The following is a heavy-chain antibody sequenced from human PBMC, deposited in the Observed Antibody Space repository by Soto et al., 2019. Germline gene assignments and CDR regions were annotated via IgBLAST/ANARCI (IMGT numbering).Heavy chain of an antibody. V-gene: IGHV1-8*01. Sequence: QVQLVQSGAEVKKPGASVKVSCKASGYTFTNYDINWVRQATGQGLEWMGWMNPKSGNTGYAQQFQGRVTMTSSTSINTAYMELSSLRSEDTAVYYCVRVYGEIDYWGQGTLVTVSS. J-gene: IGHJ4*02. CDR3: VRVYGEIDY. D-gene: IGHD4-17*01. CDR2: MNPKSGNT. CDR1: GYTFTNYD.